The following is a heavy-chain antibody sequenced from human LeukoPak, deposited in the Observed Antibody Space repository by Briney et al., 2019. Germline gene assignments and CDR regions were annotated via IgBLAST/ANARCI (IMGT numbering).Heavy chain of an antibody. Sequence: ASVKVSCKASGYTFTDYYLHWVRQAPRQGLEWTGWINPNSGATKYAQKFQGWVTMTRDTSISTAYMELGGLRSDVTAMYYCARGEYESSGYRSEAFDIWGQGTMVTASS. CDR2: INPNSGAT. CDR1: GYTFTDYY. D-gene: IGHD3-22*01. J-gene: IGHJ3*02. CDR3: ARGEYESSGYRSEAFDI. V-gene: IGHV1-2*04.